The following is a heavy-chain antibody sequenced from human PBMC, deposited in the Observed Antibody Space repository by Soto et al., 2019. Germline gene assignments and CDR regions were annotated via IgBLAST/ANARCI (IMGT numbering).Heavy chain of an antibody. J-gene: IGHJ4*02. CDR3: AKNPFYYGSGSDNYYFDY. CDR1: GFTFSSYA. D-gene: IGHD3-10*01. CDR2: ISGSGGST. V-gene: IGHV3-23*01. Sequence: GSLRLSCAASGFTFSSYAMSWVRQAPGKGLEWVSAISGSGGSTYYADSVKGRFTISRDNSKNTLYLQMNSLRAEDTAVYYCAKNPFYYGSGSDNYYFDYWGQGTLVTVSS.